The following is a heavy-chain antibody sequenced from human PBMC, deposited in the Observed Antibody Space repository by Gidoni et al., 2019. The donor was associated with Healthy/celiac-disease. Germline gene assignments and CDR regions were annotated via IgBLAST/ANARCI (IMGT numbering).Heavy chain of an antibody. CDR1: GGSIRSSSYY. V-gene: IGHV4-39*01. D-gene: IGHD4-17*01. J-gene: IGHJ5*02. CDR3: ARLTTVTTNWFDP. CDR2: IYYSGST. Sequence: QLQLQESGPGLVKPSETLSLTCTVSGGSIRSSSYYWGWIRQPPGKGLEWIGSIYYSGSTYYNPSLKSRVTISVDTSKNQFSLKLSSVTAADTAVYYCARLTTVTTNWFDPWGQGTLVTVSS.